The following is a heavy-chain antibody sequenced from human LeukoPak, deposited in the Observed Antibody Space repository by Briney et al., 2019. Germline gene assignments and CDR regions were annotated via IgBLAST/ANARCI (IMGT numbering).Heavy chain of an antibody. J-gene: IGHJ4*02. CDR2: ISSSGSTI. CDR3: ARGYCSSTSCSTPLD. Sequence: GGSLRLSCAASGFTSSDYYMSWIRQAPGKGLEWVSYISSSGSTIYYADSVKGRFTISRDNAKNSLYLQMNSLRAEDTAVYYCARGYCSSTSCSTPLDWGQGTLVTVSS. CDR1: GFTSSDYY. V-gene: IGHV3-11*04. D-gene: IGHD2-2*02.